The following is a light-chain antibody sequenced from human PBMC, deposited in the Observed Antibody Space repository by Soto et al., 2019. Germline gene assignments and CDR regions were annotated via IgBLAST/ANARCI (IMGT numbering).Light chain of an antibody. V-gene: IGLV2-14*01. Sequence: QSALTQSASVSGSPGQSITISCTGTSSDVGGYNYVSWYQQHPGKAPKLMIYEVSHRPSGVSNRFSGSKSGNTASLTISGLQAEDEADYYCSSYRSSSLAFGGGTKLTVL. CDR1: SSDVGGYNY. CDR2: EVS. J-gene: IGLJ3*02. CDR3: SSYRSSSLA.